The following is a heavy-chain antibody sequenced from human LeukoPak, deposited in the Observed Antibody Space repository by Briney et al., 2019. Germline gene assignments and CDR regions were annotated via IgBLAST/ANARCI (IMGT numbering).Heavy chain of an antibody. J-gene: IGHJ5*02. V-gene: IGHV3-48*03. CDR1: GFTFSSYE. CDR2: ISSSGSTI. CDR3: ARGMGIAVAGTRFDP. Sequence: GGSLRLSCAASGFTFSSYEMNWVRQAPGKGLEWVSYISSSGSTIYYADSVKGRFTISRDNAKNSLYLQMNSLRAEDTAVYYCARGMGIAVAGTRFDPWGQGTLVTVSS. D-gene: IGHD6-19*01.